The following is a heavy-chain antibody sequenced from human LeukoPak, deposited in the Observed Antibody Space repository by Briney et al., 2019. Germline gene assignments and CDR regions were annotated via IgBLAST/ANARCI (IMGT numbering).Heavy chain of an antibody. Sequence: GGSLRLSCAASGFTFSSYGMHWVRQAPGKGLEWVAVIWYGGSNKYYADSVKGRFTISRDNSKNTLYLQMNSLRAEDTAVYYCAKARGVGASHYMDVWGKGTTVTVSS. D-gene: IGHD1-26*01. CDR3: AKARGVGASHYMDV. CDR1: GFTFSSYG. CDR2: IWYGGSNK. J-gene: IGHJ6*03. V-gene: IGHV3-30*02.